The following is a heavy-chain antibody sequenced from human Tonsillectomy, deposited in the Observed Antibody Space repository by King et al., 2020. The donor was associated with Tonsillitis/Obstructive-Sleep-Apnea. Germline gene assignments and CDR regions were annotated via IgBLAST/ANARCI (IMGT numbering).Heavy chain of an antibody. CDR1: GYTFTDYY. D-gene: IGHD4-17*01. V-gene: IGHV1-46*01. Sequence: VQLVESGAEVKKPGASVKVSCTASGYTFTDYYIHWVRQAPGQGLEWMGIINPSGGSANYAQKFQGRVTMTRDTSTTTVYMELSSLRSEDTAVYYCAGDGSGAVTHGLDYWGQGTLVTVSS. CDR3: AGDGSGAVTHGLDY. CDR2: INPSGGSA. J-gene: IGHJ4*02.